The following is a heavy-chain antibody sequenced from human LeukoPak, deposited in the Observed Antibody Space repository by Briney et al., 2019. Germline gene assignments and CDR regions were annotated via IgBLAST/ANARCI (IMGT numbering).Heavy chain of an antibody. J-gene: IGHJ4*02. Sequence: SETLSLTCTVSGGSINNSSYYWGWIRQPPEKGLEWIGSILYSGSTYYNPSLKSRVTISVDTSKNQFSLKVSSVTAADTAVYYCARRPDYYASGTYPGVFDYWGQGTLVTVSS. D-gene: IGHD3-10*01. CDR1: GGSINNSSYY. CDR2: ILYSGST. V-gene: IGHV4-39*01. CDR3: ARRPDYYASGTYPGVFDY.